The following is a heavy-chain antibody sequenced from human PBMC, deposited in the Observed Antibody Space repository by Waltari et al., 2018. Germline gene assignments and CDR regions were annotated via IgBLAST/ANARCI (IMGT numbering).Heavy chain of an antibody. CDR2: IRLYNGNT. V-gene: IGHV1-18*04. J-gene: IGHJ4*02. D-gene: IGHD3-22*01. Sequence: QVQMQSGPEVKKPGASVKVSCKYSGSTFSTYGISWVRLAPGQGLEGMGWIRLYNGNTMYAPKGQGKVTVTTYTATGTTYMELSSLRSDDTAVYYCARTYYYDSRDFAHWGQGTLVTVSS. CDR1: GSTFSTYG. CDR3: ARTYYYDSRDFAH.